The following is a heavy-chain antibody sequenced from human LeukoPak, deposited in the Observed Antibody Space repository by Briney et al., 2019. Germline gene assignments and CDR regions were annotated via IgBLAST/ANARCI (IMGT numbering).Heavy chain of an antibody. V-gene: IGHV3-23*01. CDR1: GFTFSSYA. CDR2: ISGSGGST. CDR3: AKDPAWGVRGVTPPDY. J-gene: IGHJ4*02. Sequence: GGSLRLSCAASGFTFSSYAMSWVRQAPGKGLEWVSGISGSGGSTYYADSVKGRFTISRDNSKNTLYLQMNSLRAEDTAVYYCAKDPAWGVRGVTPPDYWGQGTLVTVSS. D-gene: IGHD3-10*01.